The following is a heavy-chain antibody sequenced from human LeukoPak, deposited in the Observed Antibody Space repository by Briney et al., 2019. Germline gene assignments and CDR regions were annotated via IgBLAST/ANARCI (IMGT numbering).Heavy chain of an antibody. CDR2: IYYSGST. CDR1: GGSISGSGYF. CDR3: ASIAVAGTGY. J-gene: IGHJ4*02. D-gene: IGHD6-19*01. Sequence: PSETLSLTCNVSGGSISGSGYFWGWIRQPPGKGLEWIGSIYYSGSTYYNPSLKSRVTISVDTSKNQFSLKLSSVTAADTAVYYCASIAVAGTGYWGQGTLVTVSS. V-gene: IGHV4-39*07.